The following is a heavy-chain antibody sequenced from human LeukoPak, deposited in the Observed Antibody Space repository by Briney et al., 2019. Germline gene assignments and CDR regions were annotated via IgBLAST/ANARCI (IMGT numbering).Heavy chain of an antibody. Sequence: GGSLRLSCAASGFTVSSNYMSWVRQAPGKGLEWVANIKQDGSEKYYVDSVKGRFTISRDNAKNSLYLQMNSLRAEDTAVYYCARDWAEWELLLNWFDPWGQGTLVTVSS. V-gene: IGHV3-7*01. CDR2: IKQDGSEK. CDR1: GFTVSSNY. D-gene: IGHD1-26*01. J-gene: IGHJ5*02. CDR3: ARDWAEWELLLNWFDP.